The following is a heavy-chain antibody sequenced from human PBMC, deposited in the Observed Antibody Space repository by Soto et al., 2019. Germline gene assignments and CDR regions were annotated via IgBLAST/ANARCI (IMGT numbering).Heavy chain of an antibody. CDR1: GFTFSNYS. CDR2: IRSSNSII. V-gene: IGHV3-48*02. CDR3: ARSRGGPFDY. D-gene: IGHD6-25*01. J-gene: IGHJ4*02. Sequence: EVQLVESGGGLVQPGGSLRLSCAASGFTFSNYSMNWVRQAPGQVLEWVSYIRSSNSIIYYADSVKGRFSISRDNAKNSLYLQMNSLRDQDTAVYYCARSRGGPFDYWGQGSLVKVSP.